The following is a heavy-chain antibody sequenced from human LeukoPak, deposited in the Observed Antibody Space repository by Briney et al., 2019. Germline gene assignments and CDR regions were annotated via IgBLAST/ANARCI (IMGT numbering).Heavy chain of an antibody. V-gene: IGHV4-30-2*01. CDR1: GGSISSGGYS. CDR3: ARFTGMTLYGMDV. CDR2: IYHSGST. Sequence: PSETLSLTRAVSGGSISSGGYSWSWIRQPPGKGLEWIGYIYHSGSTYYNPSLKSRVTISVDRSKNQFSLKLSSVTAADTAVYYCARFTGMTLYGMDVWGQGTTVTVSS. J-gene: IGHJ6*02. D-gene: IGHD1-14*01.